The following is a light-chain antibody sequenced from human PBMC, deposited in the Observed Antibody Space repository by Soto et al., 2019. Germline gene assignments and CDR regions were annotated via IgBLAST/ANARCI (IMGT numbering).Light chain of an antibody. V-gene: IGLV2-14*01. J-gene: IGLJ1*01. CDR2: NVS. Sequence: QSALTQPASVSGSPGQSITISCTGTSSDVGGYNYVSWYQQHPGKAPKLMIYNVSNRPSGVSNRFSGSKSGNTASLTISGLQAEDEADYYGSSYTSSSTKVFGTGTKRTVL. CDR1: SSDVGGYNY. CDR3: SSYTSSSTKV.